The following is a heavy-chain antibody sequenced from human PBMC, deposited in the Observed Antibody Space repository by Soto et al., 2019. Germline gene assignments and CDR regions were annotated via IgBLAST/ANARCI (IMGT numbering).Heavy chain of an antibody. D-gene: IGHD3-22*01. V-gene: IGHV5-10-1*01. CDR2: IDPSDSQT. CDR3: VRQIYDSDTGPNFQYYFDS. J-gene: IGHJ4*02. Sequence: GESLKISCNGSGYSFAGYWITWVRQKPGKGIEWMGRIDPSDSQTYYSPSFRGHVTISVTKSITTVFLQWSSLRASDTAMYYCVRQIYDSDTGPNFQYYFDSWGQGTPVTVSS. CDR1: GYSFAGYW.